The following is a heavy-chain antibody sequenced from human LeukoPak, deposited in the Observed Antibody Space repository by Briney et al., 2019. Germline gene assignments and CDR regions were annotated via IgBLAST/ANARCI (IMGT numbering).Heavy chain of an antibody. D-gene: IGHD3-10*01. V-gene: IGHV4-34*01. Sequence: SETLSLTCAVYGGSFRGYYWSWIRQPPGKGLEWIGEINHSGSTNYNPSLKSRVTISVDTSKNQFSLRLSSVTAADTAVYYCARGSLWFGEFLGYWGQGTLVTVSS. CDR1: GGSFRGYY. CDR2: INHSGST. CDR3: ARGSLWFGEFLGY. J-gene: IGHJ4*02.